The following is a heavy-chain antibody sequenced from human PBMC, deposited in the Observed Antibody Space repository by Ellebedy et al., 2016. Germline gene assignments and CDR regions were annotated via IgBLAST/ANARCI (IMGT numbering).Heavy chain of an antibody. CDR1: GFTFSSYA. V-gene: IGHV3-53*01. J-gene: IGHJ4*02. Sequence: GESLKISCAASGFTFSSYAMSWVRQAPGKGLEWVSVIYSGGSTYYADSVKGRFTISRDNSKNTLYLQMNSLRAEDTAVYYCASSSMEWLLNFDYWGQGTLVTVSS. CDR3: ASSSMEWLLNFDY. D-gene: IGHD3-3*01. CDR2: IYSGGST.